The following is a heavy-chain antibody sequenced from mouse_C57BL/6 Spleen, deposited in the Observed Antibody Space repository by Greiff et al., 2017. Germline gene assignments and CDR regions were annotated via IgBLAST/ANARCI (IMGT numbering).Heavy chain of an antibody. CDR1: GYTFTSYW. CDR3: ASIYEDAMDY. V-gene: IGHV1-69*01. D-gene: IGHD2-3*01. Sequence: QVQLQQPGAELVMPGASVKLSCKASGYTFTSYWMHWVKQRPGQGLEWIGEIDPSVSYTNYNQKFKGKSTLTVDKSSSTAYMQLSSLTSEDSAFYYCASIYEDAMDYWGQGTSVTVSS. CDR2: IDPSVSYT. J-gene: IGHJ4*01.